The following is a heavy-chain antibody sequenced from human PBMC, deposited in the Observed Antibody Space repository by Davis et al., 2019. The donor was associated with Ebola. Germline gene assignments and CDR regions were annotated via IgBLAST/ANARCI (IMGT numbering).Heavy chain of an antibody. CDR1: GFTFSSYS. CDR3: APSSIAARPGYYYGMDV. J-gene: IGHJ6*02. D-gene: IGHD6-6*01. V-gene: IGHV3-21*01. CDR2: ISSSSSYL. Sequence: GESLKISCAASGFTFSSYSMNWVRQAPGKGLEWVSSISSSSSYLYYADSVKGRFTISRDNAKNSLYLQMNSLRAEDTAVYYCAPSSIAARPGYYYGMDVWGQGTTVTVSS.